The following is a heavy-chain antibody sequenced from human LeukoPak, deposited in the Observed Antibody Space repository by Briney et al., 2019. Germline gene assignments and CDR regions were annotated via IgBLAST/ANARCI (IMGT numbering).Heavy chain of an antibody. Sequence: SETLSLTCTVSGGAISSTSYYWVWLRQPPGKGLEWIATIHYTESTYYNPSLKSRVTISVDTSKNQFSLKLSSVTAADTAMYYCARYWGPYDNSGAYFDYWGQGTLVTVSS. D-gene: IGHD3-22*01. CDR1: GGAISSTSYY. CDR2: IHYTEST. J-gene: IGHJ4*02. CDR3: ARYWGPYDNSGAYFDY. V-gene: IGHV4-39*01.